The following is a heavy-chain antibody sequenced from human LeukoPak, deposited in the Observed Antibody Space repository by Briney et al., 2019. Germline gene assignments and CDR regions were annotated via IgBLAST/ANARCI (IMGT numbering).Heavy chain of an antibody. CDR2: IGGSGAST. D-gene: IGHD6-13*01. CDR1: GFTFAGYG. V-gene: IGHV3-23*01. J-gene: IGHJ6*03. CDR3: AKGIRGILYSYRDV. Sequence: GGSLRLSCAAYGFTFAGYGMSWVRQAPGKGLEWASSIGGSGASTYYADSVKGRFTISRDNSENTLCLHMKSVRADDRAVYFRAKGIRGILYSYRDVRAKGPRSPSP.